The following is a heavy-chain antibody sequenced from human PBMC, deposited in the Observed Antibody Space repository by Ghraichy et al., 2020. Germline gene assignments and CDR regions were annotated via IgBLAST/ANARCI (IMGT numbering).Heavy chain of an antibody. D-gene: IGHD2-2*01. CDR2: INSDGSST. V-gene: IGHV3-74*01. CDR1: GFTFRTYW. Sequence: ETLSLTCAASGFTFRTYWMHWVRQAPGKGLVWVSRINSDGSSTSYADSVKGRFTISRDNAKNTLYLQMNSLRAEDTAVYYCARTGYCSSTNCYNWFDPWGQGTLVTVSS. CDR3: ARTGYCSSTNCYNWFDP. J-gene: IGHJ5*02.